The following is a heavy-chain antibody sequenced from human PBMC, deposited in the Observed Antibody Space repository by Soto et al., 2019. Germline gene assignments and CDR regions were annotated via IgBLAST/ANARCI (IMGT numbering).Heavy chain of an antibody. D-gene: IGHD6-13*01. Sequence: QITLKESGPTLVKPTQTLTLTCTFSGFSLSTSGVGVGWIRQPPGKALEWLALIYWNDDKRYSPSLKSRLTITKDTSKNQVVLTMTNMDPVDTATYYCAHRQYSSSWPYYYYYGMDVWGQGTTVTVSS. CDR1: GFSLSTSGVG. J-gene: IGHJ6*02. V-gene: IGHV2-5*01. CDR3: AHRQYSSSWPYYYYYGMDV. CDR2: IYWNDDK.